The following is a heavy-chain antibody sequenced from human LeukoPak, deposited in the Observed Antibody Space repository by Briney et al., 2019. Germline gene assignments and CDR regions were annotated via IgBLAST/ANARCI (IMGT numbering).Heavy chain of an antibody. Sequence: GASVKVSCKASGYTFTSYGITWERQAPGQGLEWMGWISAYNYNTNYAQKLQDRVTMTTDTSTSTAYMELRSLRSDDTAVYYCARDECTSTSCYCDYWGQGTLVTVSS. V-gene: IGHV1-18*01. CDR2: ISAYNYNT. CDR1: GYTFTSYG. CDR3: ARDECTSTSCYCDY. D-gene: IGHD2-2*01. J-gene: IGHJ4*02.